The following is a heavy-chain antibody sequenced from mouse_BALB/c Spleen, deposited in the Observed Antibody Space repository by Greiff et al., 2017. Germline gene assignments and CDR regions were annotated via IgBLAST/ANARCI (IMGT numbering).Heavy chain of an antibody. D-gene: IGHD3-1*01. CDR3: ARDSSGYSYYAMDY. CDR1: GFTFSDYY. Sequence: EVQGVESGGGLVKPGGSLKLSCAASGFTFSDYYMYWVRQTPEKRLEWVATISDGGSYTYYPDSVKGRFTISRDNAKNNLYLQMSSLKSEDTAMYYCARDSSGYSYYAMDYWGQGTSVTVSS. CDR2: ISDGGSYT. J-gene: IGHJ4*01. V-gene: IGHV5-4*02.